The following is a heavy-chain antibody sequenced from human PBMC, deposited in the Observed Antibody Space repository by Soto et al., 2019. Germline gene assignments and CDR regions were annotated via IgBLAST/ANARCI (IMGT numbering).Heavy chain of an antibody. D-gene: IGHD7-27*01. Sequence: GESLKISCKGSGYSFTSYWIGWVRQMPGKGLEWMGIIYPGDSDTRYSPSFQGQVTISADKSISTAYLQWSSLKASDTAMYYCARRGDRWYYYYYMDVWGKGTTVTVSS. CDR2: IYPGDSDT. J-gene: IGHJ6*03. CDR1: GYSFTSYW. V-gene: IGHV5-51*01. CDR3: ARRGDRWYYYYYMDV.